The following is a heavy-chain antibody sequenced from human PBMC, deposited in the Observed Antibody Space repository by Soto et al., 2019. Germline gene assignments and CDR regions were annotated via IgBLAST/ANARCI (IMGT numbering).Heavy chain of an antibody. Sequence: GESLKISCKGSGYSFTSYWIGWVRQMPGKGLEWVGIIYPGDSDTRYSPSFQGQVTISADKSISTAYLQWSSLKASDTAMYYCARHRKDYYDSSGYYYFDYWGQGTLVTVSS. CDR3: ARHRKDYYDSSGYYYFDY. CDR1: GYSFTSYW. V-gene: IGHV5-51*01. CDR2: IYPGDSDT. D-gene: IGHD3-22*01. J-gene: IGHJ4*02.